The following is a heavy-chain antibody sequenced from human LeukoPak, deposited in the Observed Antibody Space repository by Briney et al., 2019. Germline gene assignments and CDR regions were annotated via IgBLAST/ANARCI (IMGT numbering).Heavy chain of an antibody. D-gene: IGHD2-15*01. CDR2: ISYDGSNK. CDR1: GFTFSSYG. Sequence: GGSLRLSCAASGFTFSSYGIHWVRQAPGKGLEWVAVISYDGSNKYYADSVKGRFTISRDNSKNTLYLQMNSLRAEDTAVYYCAKDVGWQLLPYYYFDYWGQGTLVTVSS. CDR3: AKDVGWQLLPYYYFDY. J-gene: IGHJ4*02. V-gene: IGHV3-30*18.